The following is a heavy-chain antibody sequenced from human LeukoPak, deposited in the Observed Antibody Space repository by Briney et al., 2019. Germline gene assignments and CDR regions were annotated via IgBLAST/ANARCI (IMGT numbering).Heavy chain of an antibody. V-gene: IGHV4-34*01. J-gene: IGHJ6*02. Sequence: PSETLSLTCAVYGGSFSGYYWSWIRQPPGKGLEWIGEINHSGSTNYNPSLKSRVTISVDTSKNQFSLKLSSVTAADTAVYYCARRGKYCSSTSCYYYNYYGMDVWGQGTTVTVS. CDR1: GGSFSGYY. CDR2: INHSGST. CDR3: ARRGKYCSSTSCYYYNYYGMDV. D-gene: IGHD2-2*01.